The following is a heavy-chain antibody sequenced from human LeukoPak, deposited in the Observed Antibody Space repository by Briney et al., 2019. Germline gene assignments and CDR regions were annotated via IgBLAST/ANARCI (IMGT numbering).Heavy chain of an antibody. J-gene: IGHJ4*02. CDR2: ISYDGSNK. D-gene: IGHD3-22*01. Sequence: GGSLRLSCAASGFTFSSYGMHWVRQAPGKGLEWVAVISYDGSNKYYADSVKGRFTISRDNSKNTLYLQMNSLTAEDTAVYYCAKGADYYDSSGYFDYWGQGTLVTVSS. V-gene: IGHV3-30*18. CDR1: GFTFSSYG. CDR3: AKGADYYDSSGYFDY.